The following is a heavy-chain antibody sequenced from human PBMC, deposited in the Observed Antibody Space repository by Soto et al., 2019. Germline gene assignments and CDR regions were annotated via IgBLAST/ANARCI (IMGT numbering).Heavy chain of an antibody. CDR1: GGSISSYY. CDR3: ARYARILRYFDWSDAFDI. J-gene: IGHJ3*02. V-gene: IGHV4-59*01. Sequence: SETLSLTCTVSGGSISSYYWSWIRQPPGKGLEWIGYIYYSGSTNYNPSLKSRVTISVDTSKNQFSLKLSSVTAADTAVYYCARYARILRYFDWSDAFDIWGQGTMVTVSS. CDR2: IYYSGST. D-gene: IGHD3-9*01.